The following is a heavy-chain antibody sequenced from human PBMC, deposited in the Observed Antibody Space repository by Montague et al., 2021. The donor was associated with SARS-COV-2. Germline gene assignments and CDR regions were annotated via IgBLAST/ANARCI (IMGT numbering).Heavy chain of an antibody. Sequence: SETLSLTCSISAGSISGHYLSWIWQPPGKGLEWIAYVYNSGGANYNPSLRSRVTMSVDTSNNQFSLRLSSVTAAVTAVYYCARAGSVRGAVSWFDPWGQGALVTVSS. CDR2: VYNSGGA. J-gene: IGHJ5*02. CDR1: AGSISGHY. CDR3: ARAGSVRGAVSWFDP. D-gene: IGHD3-10*01. V-gene: IGHV4-59*11.